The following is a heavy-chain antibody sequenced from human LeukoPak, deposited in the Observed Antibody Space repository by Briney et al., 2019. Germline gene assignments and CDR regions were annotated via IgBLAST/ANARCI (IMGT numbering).Heavy chain of an antibody. CDR2: INHSGST. CDR3: ARTLGANCSSTSCYAHYFDY. V-gene: IGHV4-34*01. D-gene: IGHD2-2*01. CDR1: GGSFSGYY. Sequence: SETLSLTCAVYGGSFSGYYWSWIRQPPGKGLEWIGEINHSGSTNYNPSLKSRVTISVDTSKNQFSLKLSSVTAADTAVYYCARTLGANCSSTSCYAHYFDYWGQGTLVTVSS. J-gene: IGHJ4*02.